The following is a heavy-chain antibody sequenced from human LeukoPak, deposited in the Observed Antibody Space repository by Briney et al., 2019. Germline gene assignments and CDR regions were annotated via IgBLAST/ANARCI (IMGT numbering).Heavy chain of an antibody. CDR3: ARAQEGCSRASCYLEP. CDR2: MHHSGRT. V-gene: IGHV4-4*02. J-gene: IGHJ5*02. Sequence: SGTLSLTCAISGAFISSTNWWIWVRQPPGKGLEWIGEMHHSGRTNYNPSLKSRITISVDKSKNQVFLRLNSVAAADTALYYCARAQEGCSRASCYLEPWGQGTLVTVSS. D-gene: IGHD2-2*01. CDR1: GAFISSTNW.